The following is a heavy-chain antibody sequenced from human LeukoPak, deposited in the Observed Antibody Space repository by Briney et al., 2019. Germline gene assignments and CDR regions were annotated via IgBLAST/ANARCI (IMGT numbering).Heavy chain of an antibody. V-gene: IGHV1-18*01. J-gene: IGHJ4*02. Sequence: ASVTVSCKASGYAFSSFDITWVRQAPGQGLEWMGWITPYNGNTNYAQKLQGRVTMTTDTATSTAYMEVRSLRSDDTAVYYCARDSDYSGYDWFVYWGQGTLVTVSS. CDR3: ARDSDYSGYDWFVY. CDR2: ITPYNGNT. D-gene: IGHD5-12*01. CDR1: GYAFSSFD.